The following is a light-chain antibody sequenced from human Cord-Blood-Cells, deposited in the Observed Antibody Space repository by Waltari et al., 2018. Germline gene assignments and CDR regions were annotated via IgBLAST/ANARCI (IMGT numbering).Light chain of an antibody. CDR1: SSDVGGSNY. V-gene: IGLV2-14*01. J-gene: IGLJ3*02. CDR2: DVS. Sequence: QSALTQPASASGSPGQSITISCTGTSSDVGGSNYVSWYQQHPGKAPKLMIYDVSNRPSGVSNRFSGSKSGNTASLTISGLQAEDEADYYCSSYTSSSTVFGGGTKLTVL. CDR3: SSYTSSSTV.